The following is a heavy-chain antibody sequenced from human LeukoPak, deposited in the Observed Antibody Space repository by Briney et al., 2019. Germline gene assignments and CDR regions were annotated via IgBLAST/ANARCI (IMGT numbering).Heavy chain of an antibody. CDR1: GFTFSSYA. D-gene: IGHD3-22*01. J-gene: IGHJ4*02. Sequence: GGSLRLSCAASGFTFSSYAMSWVRQAPEKGLELVSAISGSGGSTYYADSVKGRFTISRDYSKNTLYLQMNSLRAEDTAVYYCANDAAHSSGYLYYFDYWGQGTLVTVSS. CDR3: ANDAAHSSGYLYYFDY. CDR2: ISGSGGST. V-gene: IGHV3-23*01.